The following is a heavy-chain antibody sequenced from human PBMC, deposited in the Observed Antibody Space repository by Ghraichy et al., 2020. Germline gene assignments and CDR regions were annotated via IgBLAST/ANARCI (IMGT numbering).Heavy chain of an antibody. D-gene: IGHD3-3*01. V-gene: IGHV4-31*03. CDR1: GGSISSGGYY. Sequence: SETLSLTCTVSGGSISSGGYYWSWIRQHPGKGLEWIGYIYYSGSTYYNPSLKSRVTISVDTSKNQFSLKLSSVTAADTAVYYCATTYYDSHYGMDVWGQGTTVTVSS. CDR3: ATTYYDSHYGMDV. J-gene: IGHJ6*02. CDR2: IYYSGST.